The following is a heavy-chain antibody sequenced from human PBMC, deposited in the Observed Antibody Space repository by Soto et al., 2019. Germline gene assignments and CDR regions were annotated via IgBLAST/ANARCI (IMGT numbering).Heavy chain of an antibody. Sequence: GGSLRLSCAASGFTVSSNYMNWVRQAPGKGLEWVSVIYSAGSTYYADSVKGRFTISRDNSKNTLYLQMNSLRAEDTAVYYCARDYETGHLAPYYHYGLDVWGAGTTVTVSS. V-gene: IGHV3-53*01. D-gene: IGHD3-22*01. CDR1: GFTVSSNY. J-gene: IGHJ6*04. CDR3: ARDYETGHLAPYYHYGLDV. CDR2: IYSAGST.